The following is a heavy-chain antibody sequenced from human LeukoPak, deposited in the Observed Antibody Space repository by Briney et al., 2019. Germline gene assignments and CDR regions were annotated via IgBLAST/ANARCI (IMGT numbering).Heavy chain of an antibody. CDR1: GYTFTSYY. Sequence: GASVKVSCKASGYTFTSYYMHWVRQAPGQGLEWMGIINPSGGSTSYAQKFQGRVTMTRDTSTSTVYMELSSLRSENTAVYYCARFGFDWLIVYWGQGTLVTVSS. J-gene: IGHJ4*02. CDR3: ARFGFDWLIVY. V-gene: IGHV1-46*01. CDR2: INPSGGST. D-gene: IGHD3-9*01.